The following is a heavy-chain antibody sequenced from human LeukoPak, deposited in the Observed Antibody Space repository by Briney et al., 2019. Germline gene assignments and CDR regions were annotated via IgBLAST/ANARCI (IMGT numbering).Heavy chain of an antibody. D-gene: IGHD5-12*01. J-gene: IGHJ3*02. CDR3: ARSCRILDIVATIRARLGGNGFDI. CDR2: INHSGST. V-gene: IGHV4-34*01. CDR1: GGSFSGYY. Sequence: PSETLSLTCAVYGGSFSGYYWSWIRQPPGKGLEWMGEINHSGSTNYNPSLKSRVTISVDTSKNQFSLKLSSVTAADKAVYYCARSCRILDIVATIRARLGGNGFDIWGQGTMVTVSS.